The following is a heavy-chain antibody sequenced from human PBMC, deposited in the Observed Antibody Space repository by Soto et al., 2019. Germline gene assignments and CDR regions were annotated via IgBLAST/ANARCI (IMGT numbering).Heavy chain of an antibody. CDR3: ARVIPGAEAWFDP. D-gene: IGHD2-2*01. CDR1: GNTFTNFG. V-gene: IGHV1-18*01. CDR2: ISAYTDDP. J-gene: IGHJ5*02. Sequence: QGQLVQSGAEVKKPGAAVKFSCTASGNTFTNFGVTWVRQAPGQGLGWMGWISAYTDDPNYAQKFQGRVTMTIDTSTRTAYLDLRSLTSDDTAVYYCARVIPGAEAWFDPWGQGTLVTVSS.